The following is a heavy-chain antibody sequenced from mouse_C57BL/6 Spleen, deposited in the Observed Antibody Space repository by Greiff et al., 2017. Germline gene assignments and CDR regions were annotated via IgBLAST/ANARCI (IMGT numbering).Heavy chain of an antibody. Sequence: QVQLQQSGPELVKPGASVKISCKASGYAFSSSWMNWVKQRPGKGLEWIGRIYPGDGDTNYNGKFKGKATLTADKSSSTAYMQLSRLTSEDSAVYFCARLGVSDWYFDVWGTGTTVTVSS. CDR1: GYAFSSSW. J-gene: IGHJ1*03. D-gene: IGHD4-1*01. V-gene: IGHV1-82*01. CDR3: ARLGVSDWYFDV. CDR2: IYPGDGDT.